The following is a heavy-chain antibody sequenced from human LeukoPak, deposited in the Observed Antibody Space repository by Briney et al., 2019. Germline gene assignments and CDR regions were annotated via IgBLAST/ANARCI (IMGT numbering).Heavy chain of an antibody. Sequence: ASAKVSCKASGYTFTSYDINWVRQATGQGLEWMGWMNPNSGNTGYAQKFQGRVTMTRNTSISTAYMELSSLRSEDTAVYYCARVRTEAWIQLWTKRYYFDYWGQGTLVTVSS. D-gene: IGHD5-18*01. CDR1: GYTFTSYD. CDR2: MNPNSGNT. CDR3: ARVRTEAWIQLWTKRYYFDY. J-gene: IGHJ4*02. V-gene: IGHV1-8*01.